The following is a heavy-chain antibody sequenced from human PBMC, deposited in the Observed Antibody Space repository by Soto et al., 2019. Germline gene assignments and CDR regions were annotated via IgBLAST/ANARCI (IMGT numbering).Heavy chain of an antibody. D-gene: IGHD6-13*01. V-gene: IGHV3-30*18. CDR2: ISSDGSNK. CDR3: AKAVSSSWYTDYYYGMDV. CDR1: GFTFSSYG. J-gene: IGHJ6*02. Sequence: QVQLVESGGGVVQPGRSLRLSCAASGFTFSSYGMHWVRQAPGKGLEWVAVISSDGSNKYYADSVKGRFTISRDNSKNTLYLQMNSLRAEDTAVYYCAKAVSSSWYTDYYYGMDVWGQGTTVTVSS.